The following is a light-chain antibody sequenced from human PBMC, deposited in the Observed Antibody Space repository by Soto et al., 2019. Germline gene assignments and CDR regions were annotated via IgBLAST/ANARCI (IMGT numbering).Light chain of an antibody. CDR3: QQVNSFPST. CDR2: AAS. Sequence: IQLTQSPSSLSASVGPRLTITCRASQGISSHLASYPQKPGKAPQLLIYAASTLQTGVPSRFSGGGSGTDFTLTLSSLQPEDFATYYCQQVNSFPSTFGQGTRLEIK. J-gene: IGKJ5*01. CDR1: QGISSH. V-gene: IGKV1-9*01.